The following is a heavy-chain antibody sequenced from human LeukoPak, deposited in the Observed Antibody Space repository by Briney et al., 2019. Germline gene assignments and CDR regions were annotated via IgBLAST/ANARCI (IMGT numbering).Heavy chain of an antibody. V-gene: IGHV3-11*01. CDR2: ISSSGSTI. CDR3: AKDRDSSGWSRQYYFDY. CDR1: GFAFSDYY. J-gene: IGHJ4*02. D-gene: IGHD6-19*01. Sequence: GGSLRLSCAASGFAFSDYYMSWIRQAPGKGLEWVSYISSSGSTIYYADSVKGRFTISRDNAKNSLYLQMNSLRAEDTAVYYCAKDRDSSGWSRQYYFDYWGQGTLVTVSS.